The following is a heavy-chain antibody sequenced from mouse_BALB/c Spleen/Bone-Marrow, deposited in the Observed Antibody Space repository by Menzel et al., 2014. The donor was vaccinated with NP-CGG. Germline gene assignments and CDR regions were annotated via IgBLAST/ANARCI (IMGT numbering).Heavy chain of an antibody. CDR3: ASGNYYAMDY. CDR2: ISSGGSYT. V-gene: IGHV5-6*01. Sequence: EVNLVESGGDLVKPGGSLKLSCAASGFTFSSYGMSWVRQTPDKGLEWVATISSGGSYTYYPDSVKGRFTISRDNAKNTLYLQMSSLKSEDTAMYYCASGNYYAMDYWGQGTSVTVSS. J-gene: IGHJ4*01. D-gene: IGHD1-1*01. CDR1: GFTFSSYG.